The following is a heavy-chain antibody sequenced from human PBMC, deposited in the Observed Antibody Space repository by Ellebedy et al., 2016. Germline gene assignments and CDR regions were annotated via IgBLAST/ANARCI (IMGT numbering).Heavy chain of an antibody. J-gene: IGHJ5*01. V-gene: IGHV3-7*01. CDR3: ARGVSGTYAGVSHWFDS. D-gene: IGHD3-16*01. CDR1: GFTFSYYW. CDR2: IKPDGSDK. Sequence: GGSLRLSCAASGFTFSYYWMTWVRQAPGKGLEWVANIKPDGSDKYYVESVRGRFTISRDNGKSSMYLQMNSLRAEDTAVYYCARGVSGTYAGVSHWFDSWGQGTRVTVSS.